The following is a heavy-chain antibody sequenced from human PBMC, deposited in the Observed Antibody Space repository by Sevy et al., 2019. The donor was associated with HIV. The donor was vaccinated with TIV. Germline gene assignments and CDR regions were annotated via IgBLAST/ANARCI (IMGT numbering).Heavy chain of an antibody. CDR2: MYHKGTT. Sequence: SETLSLTCAVSGLSITGSYWWSWVRQSPGKGLGWLGDMYHKGTTNYNPSIKSRVTISIDKSKSQFSLKINSITAADTGLYFCAAVAGIDILGYYYQHWGQGTQVTVSS. CDR1: GLSITGSYW. D-gene: IGHD6-19*01. CDR3: AAVAGIDILGYYYQH. J-gene: IGHJ4*02. V-gene: IGHV4-4*02.